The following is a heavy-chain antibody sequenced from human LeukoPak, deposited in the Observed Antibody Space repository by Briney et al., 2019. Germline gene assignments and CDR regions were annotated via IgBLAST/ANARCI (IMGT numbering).Heavy chain of an antibody. J-gene: IGHJ5*02. CDR1: GYTLTELS. CDR3: ARGYSSGWYVHGPFDP. CDR2: INPNSGGT. V-gene: IGHV1-2*04. D-gene: IGHD6-19*01. Sequence: ASVKVSCKVSGYTLTELSMHWVRQAPGQGLEWMGWINPNSGGTNYAQKFQGWVTMTRDTSISTAYMELSRLRSDDTAVYYCARGYSSGWYVHGPFDPWGQGTLVTVSS.